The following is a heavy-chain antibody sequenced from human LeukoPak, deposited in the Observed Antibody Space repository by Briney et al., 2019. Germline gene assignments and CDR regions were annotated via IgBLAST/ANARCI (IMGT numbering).Heavy chain of an antibody. Sequence: ASVKVSCKASGYTFTSYGISWVRQAPGQGLEWMGWISAYNGNTNYAQKLQGRVTMTTDTSTSTAYMELRSLRSDDTAVYYCARDGDYDFWSGYYPFDHWGQGTLVTVSS. CDR1: GYTFTSYG. D-gene: IGHD3-3*01. V-gene: IGHV1-18*01. CDR3: ARDGDYDFWSGYYPFDH. J-gene: IGHJ4*02. CDR2: ISAYNGNT.